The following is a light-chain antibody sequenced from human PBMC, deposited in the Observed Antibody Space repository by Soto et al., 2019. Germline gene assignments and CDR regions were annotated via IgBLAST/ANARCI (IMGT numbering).Light chain of an antibody. CDR2: GAS. CDR1: QSVTCTY. J-gene: IGKJ4*01. CDR3: QQYGGSPLS. Sequence: EIVLTQSPGTLSLSPGERATLSCRASQSVTCTYLAWYQQKPGQAPRLLIYGASNRATGIPDRFTGSGSGTDFTLTISRLEPEDFAVYYCQQYGGSPLSFGGGTKVEIK. V-gene: IGKV3-20*01.